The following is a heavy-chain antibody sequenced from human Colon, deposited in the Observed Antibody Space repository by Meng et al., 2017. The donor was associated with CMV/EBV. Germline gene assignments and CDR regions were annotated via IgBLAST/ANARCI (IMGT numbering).Heavy chain of an antibody. V-gene: IGHV1-2*02. CDR2: INPNSGGT. J-gene: IGHJ6*02. Sequence: ASVKVSCKASGYTFTDFYIHWVRRAPGQGLEWMGWINPNSGGTSSAQNFQGRVTMTRDTSISTAYMDLSRLRSDDTAVYYCARSEKSTRDYYYFYGMDVWGQGTTVTVSS. D-gene: IGHD2/OR15-2a*01. CDR3: ARSEKSTRDYYYFYGMDV. CDR1: GYTFTDFY.